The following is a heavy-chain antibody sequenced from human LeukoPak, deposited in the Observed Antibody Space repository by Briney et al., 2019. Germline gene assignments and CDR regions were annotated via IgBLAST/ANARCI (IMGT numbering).Heavy chain of an antibody. V-gene: IGHV1-18*01. CDR1: GYTFTSYG. J-gene: IGHJ4*02. D-gene: IGHD6-13*01. Sequence: AASVKVSCKASGYTFTSYGISWVRQAPGQGLEWMGWISAYNGNTNYAQKLQGRVTMTTDTSTSTAYMELRSLRSDDTAVYYCARVARAAAVTHLFDYWGQGTLVTVSS. CDR3: ARVARAAAVTHLFDY. CDR2: ISAYNGNT.